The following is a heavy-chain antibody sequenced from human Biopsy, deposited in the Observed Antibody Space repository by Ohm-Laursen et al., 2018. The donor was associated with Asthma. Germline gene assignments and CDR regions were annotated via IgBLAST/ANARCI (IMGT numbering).Heavy chain of an antibody. CDR3: ARTYYDFLTGQVKDVFGV. Sequence: SVKVSCKVSGYNFISFAIHWVRQAPGQRLEWMGWVNTGNGDTKYSQKFKGRVTITRDTSASTAYMELRSLRSEDTATYYCARTYYDFLTGQVKDVFGVWGQGTMVTVSS. J-gene: IGHJ3*01. CDR2: VNTGNGDT. V-gene: IGHV1-3*04. D-gene: IGHD3-9*01. CDR1: GYNFISFA.